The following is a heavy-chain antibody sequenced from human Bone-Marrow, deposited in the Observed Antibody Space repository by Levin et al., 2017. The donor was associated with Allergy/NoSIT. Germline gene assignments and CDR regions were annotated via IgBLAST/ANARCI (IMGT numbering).Heavy chain of an antibody. CDR2: IIPMFDTA. CDR1: GGTFTSHI. D-gene: IGHD3-22*01. J-gene: IGHJ6*02. Sequence: SVKVSCKASGGTFTSHIITWVRQGPGQGLEWMGGIIPMFDTAIYAAKFQGRVTITADKSTSTAYMELSSLRSEDTAVYYCAKEDYQDRSGYYESGYGMDVWGQGTTVTVSS. V-gene: IGHV1-69*06. CDR3: AKEDYQDRSGYYESGYGMDV.